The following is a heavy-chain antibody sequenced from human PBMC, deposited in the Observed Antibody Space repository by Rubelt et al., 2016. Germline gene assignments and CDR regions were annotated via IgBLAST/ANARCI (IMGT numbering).Heavy chain of an antibody. CDR1: GFTFSNAW. CDR3: TTTTYGFFYYYGLDV. J-gene: IGHJ6*02. V-gene: IGHV3-15*01. Sequence: EVQLVESGGGLVKPGGSLRLSCAASGFTFSNAWMSWVRQAPGKGLEWVGRIKSKTDGGITDYAAPVKGRFTISRDDSKNTLYLQMTSRKTEYTAVYYCTTTTYGFFYYYGLDVWGQGTTVTVSS. CDR2: IKSKTDGGIT. D-gene: IGHD3-10*01.